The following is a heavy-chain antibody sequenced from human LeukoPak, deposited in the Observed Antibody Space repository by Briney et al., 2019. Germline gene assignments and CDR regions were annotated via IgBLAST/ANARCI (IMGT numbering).Heavy chain of an antibody. CDR1: GFTFSSYA. V-gene: IGHV3-23*01. J-gene: IGHJ6*02. D-gene: IGHD6-19*01. CDR3: AKGIAVAATVFRFRGYYYGMDV. Sequence: PGGSLRLSCAASGFTFSSYAMSWVRQAPGKGLEWVSAISGSGGSTYYADSVKGRFTISRDNSKNTLYLQMNSLRAEDTAVCYCAKGIAVAATVFRFRGYYYGMDVWGQGTTVTVSS. CDR2: ISGSGGST.